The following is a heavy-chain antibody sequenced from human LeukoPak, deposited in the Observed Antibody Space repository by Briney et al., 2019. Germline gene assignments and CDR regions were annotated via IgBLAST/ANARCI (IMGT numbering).Heavy chain of an antibody. CDR1: GYTFTAYY. CDR3: ASPWGRWFGELIWYFDL. D-gene: IGHD3-10*01. Sequence: ASVKVSCKASGYTFTAYYIHWVRQAPGQGLEWMGWINPNSGGTNYAQRFQGRVTMTRDTSITTAYMELSRLRSDDTAVYHCASPWGRWFGELIWYFDLWGRGTLVTVSS. CDR2: INPNSGGT. V-gene: IGHV1-2*02. J-gene: IGHJ2*01.